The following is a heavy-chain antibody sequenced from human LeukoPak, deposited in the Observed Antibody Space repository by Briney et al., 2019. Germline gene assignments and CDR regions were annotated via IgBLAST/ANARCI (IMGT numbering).Heavy chain of an antibody. CDR3: ARGGRVPFDY. Sequence: PGGSLRLSCAASGFTFSSYGMHWVRQAPGKGLEWVAVISYDGSNKYYADSVKGRFTISRDNSKNTLYLQMGSLRAEDMAVYYCARGGRVPFDYWGQGTLVAVSS. V-gene: IGHV3-30*03. J-gene: IGHJ4*02. CDR2: ISYDGSNK. CDR1: GFTFSSYG. D-gene: IGHD1-26*01.